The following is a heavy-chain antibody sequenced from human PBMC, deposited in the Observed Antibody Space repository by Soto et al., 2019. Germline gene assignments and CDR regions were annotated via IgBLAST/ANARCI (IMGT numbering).Heavy chain of an antibody. J-gene: IGHJ4*02. Sequence: QVQLVQSGAEVKKPGASVKVSCKASGYTFTSYAMHWVRQAPGQRLEWMGWINAGNGNTKYSQKFQGRVIITRDTSASTAYRELSSLRSEDTAVYYCARDKRIDYWGQGTLVTVSS. V-gene: IGHV1-3*01. CDR2: INAGNGNT. CDR1: GYTFTSYA. CDR3: ARDKRIDY.